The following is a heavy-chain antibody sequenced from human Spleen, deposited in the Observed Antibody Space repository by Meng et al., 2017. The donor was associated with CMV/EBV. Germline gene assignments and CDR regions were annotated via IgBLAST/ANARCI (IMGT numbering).Heavy chain of an antibody. Sequence: ASVKVSCKASGYTLSSYDINWVRQATGQGLEWMGWMNPNSGNTGYAQKFQGRVTMTRDTSISIAYMELNSLRSEDTAVYYCASGSYDDTGYYYLDCWGQGTLVTVSS. D-gene: IGHD3-22*01. CDR2: MNPNSGNT. J-gene: IGHJ4*02. CDR1: GYTLSSYD. V-gene: IGHV1-8*01. CDR3: ASGSYDDTGYYYLDC.